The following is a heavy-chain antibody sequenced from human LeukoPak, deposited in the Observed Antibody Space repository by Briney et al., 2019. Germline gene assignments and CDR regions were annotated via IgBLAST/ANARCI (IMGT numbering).Heavy chain of an antibody. V-gene: IGHV3-21*01. J-gene: IGHJ6*02. CDR3: ARGVSYTQAGYFHDMDA. CDR2: ISSSSSYI. D-gene: IGHD2-8*01. Sequence: GGSLRLSCAASGFTFSSYSMNWVRQAPGKGLEGVSSISSSSSYIYYADSVKGRFTISRDNAKNSLYLQMNSLRAEDTAVYYCARGVSYTQAGYFHDMDAWGQGTTVTVSS. CDR1: GFTFSSYS.